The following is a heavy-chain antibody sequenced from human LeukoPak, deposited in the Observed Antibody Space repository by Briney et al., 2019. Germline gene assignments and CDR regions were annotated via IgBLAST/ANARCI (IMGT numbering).Heavy chain of an antibody. J-gene: IGHJ4*02. V-gene: IGHV4-34*01. Sequence: SETLSLTCAVYGGSFSGYYWSWIRQPPGKGLEWIGEINHRGSTNYNPSLKSRVTISVDTSKNQFSLKLSSVTAADTAVYYCARVILPGYCSGGSCFPIYYFDYWGQGTLVTVSS. CDR3: ARVILPGYCSGGSCFPIYYFDY. D-gene: IGHD2-15*01. CDR2: INHRGST. CDR1: GGSFSGYY.